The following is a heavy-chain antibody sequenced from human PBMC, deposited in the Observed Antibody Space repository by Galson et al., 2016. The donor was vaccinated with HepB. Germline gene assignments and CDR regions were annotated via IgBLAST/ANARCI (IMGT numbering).Heavy chain of an antibody. CDR3: ARTKKIDYNRSRRAAWFDA. CDR2: IDWDDDK. V-gene: IGHV2-70*20. CDR1: GFSLSTRPMC. Sequence: PALVKPTQTLTLTCTFSGFSLSTRPMCVSWVRQPPGKALEWLALIDWDDDKYYRTSLKTRLTISRDTSKNQVVLTMTNMDPVDTATYYCARTKKIDYNRSRRAAWFDAWGQGTLVTVSS. D-gene: IGHD3-10*01. J-gene: IGHJ5*02.